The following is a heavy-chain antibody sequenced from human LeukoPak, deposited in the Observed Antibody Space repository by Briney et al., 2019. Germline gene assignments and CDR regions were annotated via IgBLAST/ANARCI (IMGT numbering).Heavy chain of an antibody. CDR3: ARNSGDY. J-gene: IGHJ4*02. CDR1: GGSIINYF. Sequence: SETLSLTCTVSGGSIINYFWSWIRQPAGKGLGWIGRIYSSGNTNYNPSLKSRVRMSLDASKNQFSLEVNSLTAADTAVYYCARNSGDYWGQGTLVTVSS. CDR2: IYSSGNT. D-gene: IGHD4-23*01. V-gene: IGHV4-4*07.